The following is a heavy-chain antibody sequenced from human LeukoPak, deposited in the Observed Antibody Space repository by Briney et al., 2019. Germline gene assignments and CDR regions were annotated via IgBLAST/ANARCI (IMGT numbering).Heavy chain of an antibody. CDR3: ARFVRSRSTCDI. V-gene: IGHV1-2*02. Sequence: ASVKVSCKASGYTFTGYYIHWVRQAPGQGLEWMGWINPNIGSTNYAQKFQGRVTMTRDTSVSTAYMEVSWLRSGDTAVYYCARFVRSRSTCDIWGQGTMVTVSS. CDR1: GYTFTGYY. J-gene: IGHJ3*02. D-gene: IGHD6-13*01. CDR2: INPNIGST.